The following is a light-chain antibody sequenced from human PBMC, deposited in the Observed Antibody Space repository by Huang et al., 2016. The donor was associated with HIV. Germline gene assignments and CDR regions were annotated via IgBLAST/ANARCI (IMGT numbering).Light chain of an antibody. Sequence: EIVMTQSPAILSVSPGERATLSCRASQSVNSDLVWYQHKPGQPPRLLMYGASTRATGIPARFSGSGSGTEFTLTISSLQSEDFEVYYCQQYNNWPRTFGQGTKVEIK. V-gene: IGKV3-15*01. CDR1: QSVNSD. CDR2: GAS. CDR3: QQYNNWPRT. J-gene: IGKJ1*01.